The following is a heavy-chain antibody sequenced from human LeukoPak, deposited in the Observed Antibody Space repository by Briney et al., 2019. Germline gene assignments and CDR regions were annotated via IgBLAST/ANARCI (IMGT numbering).Heavy chain of an antibody. CDR2: ISAYNGNT. CDR3: ARVFEYSSSSFSVEPDY. D-gene: IGHD6-6*01. CDR1: GGTFSSYA. V-gene: IGHV1-18*01. Sequence: ASVKVSCKASGGTFSSYAISWVRQAPGQGLEWMGWISAYNGNTNYAQKLQGRVTMTTDTSTSTAYMELRSLRSDDTAVYYCARVFEYSSSSFSVEPDYWGQGTLVTVSS. J-gene: IGHJ4*02.